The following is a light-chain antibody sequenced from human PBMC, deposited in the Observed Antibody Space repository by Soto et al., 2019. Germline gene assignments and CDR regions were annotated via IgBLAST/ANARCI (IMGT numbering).Light chain of an antibody. J-gene: IGLJ3*02. CDR2: DVS. CDR1: SSDVGGSKY. Sequence: QAVVTQPRSVSGSPGQSVTISCTGNSSDVGGSKYVSWYQQHPGKAPKLMIYDVSKRPSGVPDRFSGSKSGNTASLTISGLQAEDEADYYCCSYAGSYTVMFDGGTKLTVL. V-gene: IGLV2-11*01. CDR3: CSYAGSYTVM.